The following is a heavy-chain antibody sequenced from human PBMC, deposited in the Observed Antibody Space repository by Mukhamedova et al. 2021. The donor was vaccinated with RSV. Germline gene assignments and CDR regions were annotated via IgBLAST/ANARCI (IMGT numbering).Heavy chain of an antibody. Sequence: DGSNKYYADSVKGRFTISRDNSKNTLYLQMNSLRAEDTAVYYCASPSSHDAFDIWGQGTMVTVSS. CDR3: ASPSSHDAFDI. V-gene: IGHV3-30-3*01. D-gene: IGHD6-13*01. CDR2: DGSNK. J-gene: IGHJ3*02.